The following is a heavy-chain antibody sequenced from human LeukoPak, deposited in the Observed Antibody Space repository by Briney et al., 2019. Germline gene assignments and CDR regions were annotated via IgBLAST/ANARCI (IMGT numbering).Heavy chain of an antibody. Sequence: ASVKVSCKTSGYTFSGYEINWVRQPPGQGLEWMGWMNPNSGNTAYAQKFQGRVTMTRDVSIRTAYMELSSLRSEDTAVYYCVRLFVQEPSGWFDPWGQGTLVTVS. J-gene: IGHJ5*02. D-gene: IGHD3-10*01. CDR2: MNPNSGNT. CDR1: GYTFSGYE. CDR3: VRLFVQEPSGWFDP. V-gene: IGHV1-8*01.